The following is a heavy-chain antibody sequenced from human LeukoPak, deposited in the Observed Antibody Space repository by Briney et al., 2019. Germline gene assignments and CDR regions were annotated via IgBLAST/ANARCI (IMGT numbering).Heavy chain of an antibody. CDR1: GFTVSSNY. J-gene: IGHJ4*02. Sequence: GGSLRLSCAASGFTVSSNYMSWVRQAPGKGLEWVSVIYSGGSTYYADSVKGRFTISRHNSKNTLYLQMNSLRAEDTAVYHCARGGRFITSSFDYWGQGTLVTVSS. V-gene: IGHV3-53*04. CDR2: IYSGGST. D-gene: IGHD1-20*01. CDR3: ARGGRFITSSFDY.